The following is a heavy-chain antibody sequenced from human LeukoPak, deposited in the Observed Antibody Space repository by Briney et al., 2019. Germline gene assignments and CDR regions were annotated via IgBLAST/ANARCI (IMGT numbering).Heavy chain of an antibody. J-gene: IGHJ4*02. V-gene: IGHV1-46*01. D-gene: IGHD2-2*01. Sequence: ASVKVSCKASGYTFTSYYMHWVRQAPGQGLEWMGIINPSGGSTSYAQKFQGRVTMTRDTSTSTVYMELSSLRSEDTAVYYCAREWWGHCSSTSCHGNDYWGQGTLVTVSS. CDR3: AREWWGHCSSTSCHGNDY. CDR2: INPSGGST. CDR1: GYTFTSYY.